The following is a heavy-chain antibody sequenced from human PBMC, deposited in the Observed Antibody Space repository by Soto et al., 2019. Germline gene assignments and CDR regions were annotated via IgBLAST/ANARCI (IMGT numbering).Heavy chain of an antibody. CDR2: IREDGKEI. V-gene: IGHV3-7*01. CDR3: GSDQWGGAFAI. J-gene: IGHJ3*02. D-gene: IGHD3-10*01. Sequence: PGGSLRLSCAASGFTLSSYWMAWVRQTPGKGLEFVANIREDGKEINYVDSVKGRFTISRDNAKNSLFLQMNSLRDDDTAVYYCGSDQWGGAFAIGGQGTLVTVSS. CDR1: GFTLSSYW.